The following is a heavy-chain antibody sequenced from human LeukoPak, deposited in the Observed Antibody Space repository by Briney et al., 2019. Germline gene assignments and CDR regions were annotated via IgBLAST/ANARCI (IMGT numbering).Heavy chain of an antibody. CDR1: GFTFSSYS. CDR3: AKDHKRGTGKYYFDY. J-gene: IGHJ4*02. V-gene: IGHV3-21*01. CDR2: ISSSSSYI. Sequence: EPGGSLRLSCAASGFTFSSYSMNWVRQAPGKGLEWVSSISSSSSYIYYADSVKGRFTISRDNAKNSLYLQMNSLRAEDTAVYYCAKDHKRGTGKYYFDYWGQGTLVTVSS. D-gene: IGHD3/OR15-3a*01.